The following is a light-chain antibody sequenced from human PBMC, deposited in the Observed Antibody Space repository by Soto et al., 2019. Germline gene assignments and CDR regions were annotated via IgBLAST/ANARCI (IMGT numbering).Light chain of an antibody. CDR2: ASS. Sequence: DIQMTQSPSSLSASVGDRVTITCRASQSISSYLNSYQQKPGKAPKLVVYASSSLQGGVPSRFRGSGSGTDFTLTITSLQSEDFATYYCQQSYSNPLTFGGGTKVEIK. CDR1: QSISSY. J-gene: IGKJ4*01. V-gene: IGKV1-39*01. CDR3: QQSYSNPLT.